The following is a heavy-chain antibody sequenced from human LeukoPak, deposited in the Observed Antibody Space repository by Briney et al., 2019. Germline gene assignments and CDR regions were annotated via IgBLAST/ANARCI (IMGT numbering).Heavy chain of an antibody. V-gene: IGHV4-61*02. Sequence: SETLSLTCTVSGGSISSGSYYWSWIRQPAGKGLEWIGRIYTSGSTNYNPSLKSRVTISVDTSKNQFSLKLSSVTAADTAVYYCARRRSSSWYAVFDYWGQGTLVTVSS. CDR2: IYTSGST. CDR3: ARRRSSSWYAVFDY. D-gene: IGHD6-13*01. CDR1: GGSISSGSYY. J-gene: IGHJ4*02.